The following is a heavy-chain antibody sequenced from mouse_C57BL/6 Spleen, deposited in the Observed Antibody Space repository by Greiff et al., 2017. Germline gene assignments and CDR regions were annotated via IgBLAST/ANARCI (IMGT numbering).Heavy chain of an antibody. J-gene: IGHJ2*01. Sequence: DVMLVESGGGLVKPGGSLKLSCAASGFTFSSYAMSWVRQTPEKRLEWVATIIDGGSYTYYPDNVKGRFTISRDKAKNNLYLQMSHLKSEDTAMYYCARDLGTGYFDYWGQGTTLTVSS. V-gene: IGHV5-4*01. D-gene: IGHD4-1*01. CDR1: GFTFSSYA. CDR3: ARDLGTGYFDY. CDR2: IIDGGSYT.